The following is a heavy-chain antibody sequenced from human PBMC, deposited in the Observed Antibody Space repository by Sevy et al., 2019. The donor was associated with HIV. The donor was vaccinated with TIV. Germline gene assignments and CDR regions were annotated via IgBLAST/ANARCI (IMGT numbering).Heavy chain of an antibody. V-gene: IGHV3-48*02. D-gene: IGHD3-10*01. Sequence: GGSLRLSCAASGFTFSSYSMNWVRQAPGKGLEWVSYISSSSSTIYYADSVKGRFTISRDNAKNSLYLQMNSLRDEDTAMYYCARDSMVRGVTNWFDPWGQGTLVTVSS. J-gene: IGHJ5*02. CDR3: ARDSMVRGVTNWFDP. CDR2: ISSSSSTI. CDR1: GFTFSSYS.